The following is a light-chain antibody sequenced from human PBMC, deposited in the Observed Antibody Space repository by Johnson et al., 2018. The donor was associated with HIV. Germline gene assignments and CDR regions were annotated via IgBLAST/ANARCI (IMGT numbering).Light chain of an antibody. CDR1: SSNIGNNY. V-gene: IGLV1-51*02. CDR2: ENN. CDR3: GTWDSSLSVYV. Sequence: QSVLTQPPSVSAAPGQKVTISCSGSSSNIGNNYVSWYQQLPGTAPKLLIYENNKRPSGIPDRFSGSKSGTSATLGITGLQTGDEADYYCGTWDSSLSVYVFGPGTKVTGL. J-gene: IGLJ1*01.